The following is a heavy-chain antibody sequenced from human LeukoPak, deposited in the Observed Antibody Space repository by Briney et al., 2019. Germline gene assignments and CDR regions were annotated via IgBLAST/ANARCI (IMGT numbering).Heavy chain of an antibody. CDR3: ARAGVTTPPPDWDAFDI. CDR2: ISYDGSNK. Sequence: GGSLRLSCAASEFTFSSYSMNWVRQAPGKGLEWVAVISYDGSNKYYADSVKGRFTIPRDNSKNTLYLQMNSLRAEDTAVYYCARAGVTTPPPDWDAFDIWGQGTMVTVSS. D-gene: IGHD4-17*01. J-gene: IGHJ3*02. CDR1: EFTFSSYS. V-gene: IGHV3-30*03.